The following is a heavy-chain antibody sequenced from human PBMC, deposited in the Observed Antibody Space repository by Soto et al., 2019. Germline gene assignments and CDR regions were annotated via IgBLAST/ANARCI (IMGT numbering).Heavy chain of an antibody. J-gene: IGHJ6*02. Sequence: GSLRLSCAASGFTFSSYSMDWVRQPPGKGLEWIGSIYYSGNTYYNPSLKSRVTMSVDTSKNQFSLKLSSVTAADTAVYYCARLGGYCSTTGCYGYYAMDVWGQGTTVTVSS. CDR2: IYYSGNT. CDR1: GFTFSSYS. D-gene: IGHD2-2*01. V-gene: IGHV4-39*01. CDR3: ARLGGYCSTTGCYGYYAMDV.